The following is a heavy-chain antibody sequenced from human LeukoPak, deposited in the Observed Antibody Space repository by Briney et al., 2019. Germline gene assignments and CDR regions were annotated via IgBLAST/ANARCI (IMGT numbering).Heavy chain of an antibody. Sequence: SETLSLTCTVSGGSISSSSYYWGWIRQPPGKGLEWIGNFYYSGSTYYNPSLKSRVTISVDTSKNQFSLKLTSVTAADTAVYYCATSALMRYYDSSGYYSYDAFDIWGQGTMVTVSS. CDR1: GGSISSSSYY. CDR3: ATSALMRYYDSSGYYSYDAFDI. J-gene: IGHJ3*02. CDR2: FYYSGST. D-gene: IGHD3-22*01. V-gene: IGHV4-39*07.